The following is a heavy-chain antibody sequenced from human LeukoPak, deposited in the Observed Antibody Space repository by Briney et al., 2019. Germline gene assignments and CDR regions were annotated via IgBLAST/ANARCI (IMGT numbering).Heavy chain of an antibody. D-gene: IGHD6-6*01. J-gene: IGHJ4*02. CDR3: AKGRSYSSSSEEDY. CDR1: GFTFSSYG. Sequence: GGSLRLSCAASGFTFSSYGMHWVRQAPGKGLEWVAVISYGGSNKYYADSVKGRFTISRDNSKNTLYLQMNSLRAEDTAVYYRAKGRSYSSSSEEDYWGQGTLVTVSS. V-gene: IGHV3-30*18. CDR2: ISYGGSNK.